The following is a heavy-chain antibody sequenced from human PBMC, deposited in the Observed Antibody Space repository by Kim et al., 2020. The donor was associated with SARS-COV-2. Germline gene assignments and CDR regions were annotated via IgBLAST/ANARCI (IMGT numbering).Heavy chain of an antibody. D-gene: IGHD2-21*01. CDR3: NCGTAY. Sequence: GGSLRLSCAASGFTFSNSCMSWIRQPPGKGLEWVAHTNQDGGGEYYVDSVKGRFTISRDNSKNSLNLQLTSLRVEDTAFYYCNCGTAYWGQGTLVTVSS. CDR2: TNQDGGGE. CDR1: GFTFSNSC. J-gene: IGHJ4*02. V-gene: IGHV3-7*03.